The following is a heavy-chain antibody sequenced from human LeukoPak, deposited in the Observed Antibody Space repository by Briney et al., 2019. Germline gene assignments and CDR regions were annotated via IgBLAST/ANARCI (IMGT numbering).Heavy chain of an antibody. CDR3: ARGGAAAGTRGNDY. CDR2: INSNGGST. J-gene: IGHJ4*02. CDR1: GFTFSSYG. Sequence: GGSLRLSCAASGFTFSSYGMHWVRQAPGKGLEYVSAINSNGGSTYYANSVKGRFTISRDNSKNTLYLQMGSLRAEDMAVYYRARGGAAAGTRGNDYWGQGTLVTVST. D-gene: IGHD6-13*01. V-gene: IGHV3-64*01.